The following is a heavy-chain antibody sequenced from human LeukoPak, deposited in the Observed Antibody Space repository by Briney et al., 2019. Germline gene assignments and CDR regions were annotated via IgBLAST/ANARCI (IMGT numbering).Heavy chain of an antibody. D-gene: IGHD2-15*01. V-gene: IGHV1-46*01. Sequence: ASVKVSCKASGDTFTNHYMHWVRQAPGQGLEWMGISNPRGGSTSHAQKFQGRVTMTTDTSTSTVYMEVSSLRSEDTAVYYCARSPAYCSGGTCYGHNWFDPWGQGTLVTVSS. CDR3: ARSPAYCSGGTCYGHNWFDP. CDR1: GDTFTNHY. CDR2: SNPRGGST. J-gene: IGHJ5*02.